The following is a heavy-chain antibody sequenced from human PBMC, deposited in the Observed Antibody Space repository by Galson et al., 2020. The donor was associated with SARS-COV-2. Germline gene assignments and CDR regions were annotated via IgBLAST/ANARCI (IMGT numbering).Heavy chain of an antibody. CDR1: GFTFSSYA. Sequence: GGSLRLSCAASGFTFSSYAMHWVRQAPGKGLEWVAVISYDGSNKYYADSVKVRFTISRDNSNNTLHLQMNSLRAEDTAVYYCARDSAYYDFWSGYTRTISNNYYYYYYMDVWGKGTTVTVSS. D-gene: IGHD3-3*01. V-gene: IGHV3-30*04. CDR2: ISYDGSNK. J-gene: IGHJ6*03. CDR3: ARDSAYYDFWSGYTRTISNNYYYYYYMDV.